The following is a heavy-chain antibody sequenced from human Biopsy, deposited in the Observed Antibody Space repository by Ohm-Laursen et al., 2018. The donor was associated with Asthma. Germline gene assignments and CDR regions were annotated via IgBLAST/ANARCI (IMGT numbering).Heavy chain of an antibody. CDR1: GFTFSSYW. CDR3: ARGPAWRQLDN. Sequence: SLRLSCAASGFTFSSYWMHWVRQAPGKGLVWVSRINSDGSSTSYADSVKGRFTISRDNAKNTLYLEMNSLRAEDTAVYYCARGPAWRQLDNWGQGTLVTVSS. J-gene: IGHJ4*02. V-gene: IGHV3-74*01. CDR2: INSDGSST. D-gene: IGHD6-13*01.